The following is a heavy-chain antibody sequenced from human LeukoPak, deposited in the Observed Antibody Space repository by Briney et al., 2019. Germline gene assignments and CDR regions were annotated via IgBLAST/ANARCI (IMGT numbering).Heavy chain of an antibody. V-gene: IGHV3-23*01. Sequence: PGGSLRLPCAASGFTLRRLAMNWVRQAPGKGLEWVSSIASDGDTFYAGSVKGRFTISRDISTNTLHLQMNSLRADDTAIYFCANEAHRHLDLHNWGQGTLVTVST. CDR1: GFTLRRLA. CDR3: ANEAHRHLDLHN. J-gene: IGHJ4*02. CDR2: IASDGDT.